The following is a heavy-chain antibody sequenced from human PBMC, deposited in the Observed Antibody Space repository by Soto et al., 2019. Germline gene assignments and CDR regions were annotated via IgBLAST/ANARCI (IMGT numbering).Heavy chain of an antibody. V-gene: IGHV3-30*18. CDR2: ISYDGILK. Sequence: GGSLRLSCAASGFTFSAFGMHWVRQAPGKGLEWVAIISYDGILKYYADSVKGRFTISRDTSRGALYLQMNSLRPEDTAVYYCAKDFKVSGGHYGSLNYYYGMDVWGQGTTVTVSS. D-gene: IGHD3-10*01. CDR1: GFTFSAFG. J-gene: IGHJ6*02. CDR3: AKDFKVSGGHYGSLNYYYGMDV.